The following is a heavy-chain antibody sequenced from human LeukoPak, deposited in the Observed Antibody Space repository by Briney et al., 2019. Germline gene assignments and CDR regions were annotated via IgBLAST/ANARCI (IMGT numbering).Heavy chain of an antibody. CDR2: IRSKANSYAT. D-gene: IGHD3-10*01. Sequence: GGSLRLSCAASGFTFSGSAMHWVRQASGKGLEWVGRIRSKANSYATAYAASVKGRFTISRDDSKNTAYLQMNSLKTEDTAVYYCARMVRGDYYYYYMDVWGKGTTVTVSS. CDR3: ARMVRGDYYYYYMDV. J-gene: IGHJ6*03. V-gene: IGHV3-73*01. CDR1: GFTFSGSA.